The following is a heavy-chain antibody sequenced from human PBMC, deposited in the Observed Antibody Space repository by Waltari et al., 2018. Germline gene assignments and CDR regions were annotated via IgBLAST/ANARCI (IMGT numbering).Heavy chain of an antibody. Sequence: QVQLQESGPGLVKPSETLSLTCTVSGGSISSYYWSWIRQPPGKGLEWIGYIYYSGSTNYNPSLKSRVTISVDTSKNQFSLKLSSVTAADTAVYYCARNGAAGTTDYWGQGTLVTVSS. D-gene: IGHD6-13*01. CDR2: IYYSGST. V-gene: IGHV4-59*01. CDR3: ARNGAAGTTDY. CDR1: GGSISSYY. J-gene: IGHJ4*02.